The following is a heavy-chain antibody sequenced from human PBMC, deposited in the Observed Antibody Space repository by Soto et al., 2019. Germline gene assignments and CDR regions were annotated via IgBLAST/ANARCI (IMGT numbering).Heavy chain of an antibody. CDR1: GFTFNIYG. V-gene: IGHV3-30*03. D-gene: IGHD2-15*01. CDR3: ARAYTGRLPRRADYYYALDV. Sequence: GSLRLSCSASGFTFNIYGMHWVRQAPDKGLEWVALISYDGSNQYYADSVKGRFTISRDNSKNTLFLQMNSLRADDTAVYYCARAYTGRLPRRADYYYALDVWGQGIMVTVSS. CDR2: ISYDGSNQ. J-gene: IGHJ6*02.